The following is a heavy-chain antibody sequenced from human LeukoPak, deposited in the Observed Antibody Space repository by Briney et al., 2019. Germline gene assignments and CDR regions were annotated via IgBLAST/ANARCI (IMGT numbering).Heavy chain of an antibody. Sequence: GGSLRLSCAASGFAFSIYAMSWVRQAPGKGPEWVSTVSADGAKAFYADSVKGRFTISRDDSTNTLFLQMNSLRVEDTAMYFCAKDDMFYDLRSAVYFHHRGQGTLVTVSS. CDR3: AKDDMFYDLRSAVYFHH. CDR2: VSADGAKA. CDR1: GFAFSIYA. D-gene: IGHD3-16*01. J-gene: IGHJ1*01. V-gene: IGHV3-23*01.